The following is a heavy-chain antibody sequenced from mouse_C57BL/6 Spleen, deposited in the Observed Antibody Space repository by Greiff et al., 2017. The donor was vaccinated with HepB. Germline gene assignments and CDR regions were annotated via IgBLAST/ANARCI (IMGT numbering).Heavy chain of an antibody. CDR2: IYPGDGDT. CDR3: ARAYGSSYSYYFDY. V-gene: IGHV1-82*01. CDR1: GYAFSSSW. D-gene: IGHD1-1*01. J-gene: IGHJ2*01. Sequence: VQLQQSGPELVKPGASVKISCKASGYAFSSSWMNWVKQRPGKGLEWIGRIYPGDGDTNYNGKFKGKATLTADKSSSTAYMQLSSLTSEDSAVYFWARAYGSSYSYYFDYWGQGTTLTVSS.